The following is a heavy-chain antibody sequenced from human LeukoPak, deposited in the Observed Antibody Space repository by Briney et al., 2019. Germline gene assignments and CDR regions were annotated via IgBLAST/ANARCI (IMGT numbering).Heavy chain of an antibody. Sequence: GGSLRLSCAASGFTFDDYAMHWVRQAPGKGLEWVSGISWNSGSIGYADSVKGRFTISRDNAKNSLYLQMNSLRAEDTAVYYCATVGGYDILTGYSPEYYFDYWGQGTLVTVSS. CDR2: ISWNSGSI. CDR1: GFTFDDYA. CDR3: ATVGGYDILTGYSPEYYFDY. D-gene: IGHD3-9*01. V-gene: IGHV3-9*01. J-gene: IGHJ4*02.